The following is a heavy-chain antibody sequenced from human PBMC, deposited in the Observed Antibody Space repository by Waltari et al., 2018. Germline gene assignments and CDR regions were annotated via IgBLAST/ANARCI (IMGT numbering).Heavy chain of an antibody. CDR3: ARTLSSGWYYFDY. J-gene: IGHJ4*02. CDR1: GGTCSSYA. V-gene: IGHV1-69*05. CDR2: IIPIFGTA. D-gene: IGHD6-19*01. Sequence: QVQLVQSGAEVKKPGSSVKVSCKASGGTCSSYAISWVRQATGQGLKWMGGIIPIFGTANYAQKFQGRVTITTDESTSTAYMELSSLRSEDTAVYYCARTLSSGWYYFDYWGQGTLVTVSS.